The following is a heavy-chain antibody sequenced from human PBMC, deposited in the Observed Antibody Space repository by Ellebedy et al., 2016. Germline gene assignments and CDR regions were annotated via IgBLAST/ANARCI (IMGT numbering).Heavy chain of an antibody. D-gene: IGHD2-15*01. CDR3: ASHCSGFN. CDR1: GFTFRSYA. V-gene: IGHV3-23*01. J-gene: IGHJ4*02. Sequence: GGSLRLSCAASGFTFRSYAMSWVRQAPGKGLEWVSRISRDGDIRGYADSVKGRFTISRDNAKNSLYLQINSLRAEDTAVYYCASHCSGFNWGQGTLVTVSS. CDR2: ISRDGDIR.